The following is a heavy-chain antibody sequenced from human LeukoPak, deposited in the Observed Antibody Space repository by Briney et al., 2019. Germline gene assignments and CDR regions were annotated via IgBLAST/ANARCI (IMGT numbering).Heavy chain of an antibody. V-gene: IGHV4-59*01. Sequence: PSETLSLTCTVSGGSINSDYWSWIRQPPGKGLEWIRYIYYSGSTKYNPSLKSRVTISLDTSKNHFSLKLSSVTAADTAVYYCATYIVGATKAAFDIWGQGTVVSVSS. D-gene: IGHD1-26*01. CDR2: IYYSGST. CDR3: ATYIVGATKAAFDI. J-gene: IGHJ3*02. CDR1: GGSINSDY.